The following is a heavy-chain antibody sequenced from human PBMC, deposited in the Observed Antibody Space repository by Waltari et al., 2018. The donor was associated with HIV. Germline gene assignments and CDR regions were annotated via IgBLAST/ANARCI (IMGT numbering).Heavy chain of an antibody. V-gene: IGHV3-33*01. D-gene: IGHD2-15*01. CDR2: IWYDGTNK. CDR1: GVSFSSYG. J-gene: IGHJ6*02. CDR3: ARDRSEGGGYYYYGLDV. Sequence: QVQMVESGGGVVEPGGSLRSFCGASGVSFSSYGVKRVRRAPGKGLEWVAVIWYDGTNKYYADSVKGRFTISRDNSKNTLYLQMHSLRAEDTAVYYCARDRSEGGGYYYYGLDVWGQGTTVTVSS.